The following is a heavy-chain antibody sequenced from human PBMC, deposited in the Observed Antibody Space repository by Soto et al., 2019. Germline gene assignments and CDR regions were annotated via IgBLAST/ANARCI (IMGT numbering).Heavy chain of an antibody. D-gene: IGHD6-13*01. CDR2: INSDGSST. CDR3: VRSTYSTSRMDV. J-gene: IGHJ6*02. V-gene: IGHV3-74*01. Sequence: VRPPPGKGLVWVSRINSDGSSTNYADSVKGRFTISRDNAKNTLYLQMNSMRAEDTAVYYCVRSTYSTSRMDVWGQGTTVTVSS.